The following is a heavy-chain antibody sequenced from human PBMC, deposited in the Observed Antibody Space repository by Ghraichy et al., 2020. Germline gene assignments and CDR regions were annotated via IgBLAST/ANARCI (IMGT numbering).Heavy chain of an antibody. V-gene: IGHV3-7*01. CDR3: ASVELPGFWSGYSGLDY. Sequence: GGSLRLSCAASGFTFSSYWMSWVRQAPGRGLEWVANIKHDGSEKYYVDSVKGRFTISRDNAKNSLYLQMNSLRAEDTAVYYCASVELPGFWSGYSGLDYWGQGNLVTVSS. J-gene: IGHJ4*02. D-gene: IGHD3-3*01. CDR2: IKHDGSEK. CDR1: GFTFSSYW.